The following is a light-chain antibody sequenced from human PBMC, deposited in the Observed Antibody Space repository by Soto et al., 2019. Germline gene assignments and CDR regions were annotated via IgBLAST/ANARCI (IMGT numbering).Light chain of an antibody. CDR2: DVT. CDR1: SSDIGGYNY. V-gene: IGLV2-14*01. CDR3: SSYATSSPYV. Sequence: QSALTQPASVSGSPGQSITISCTGTSSDIGGYNYVSWYQQHPGKVPKLMIYDVTNRPSGVSNRFSGSKSGDTDSLTISDLQAEDEADYYCSSYATSSPYVFGTGTKLTVL. J-gene: IGLJ1*01.